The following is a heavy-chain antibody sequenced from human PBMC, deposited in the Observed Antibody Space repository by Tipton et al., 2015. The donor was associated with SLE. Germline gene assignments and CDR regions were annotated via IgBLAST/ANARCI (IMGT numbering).Heavy chain of an antibody. V-gene: IGHV3-30*02. CDR1: GFTFSRYG. CDR2: IQVDGNVK. D-gene: IGHD3-3*01. J-gene: IGHJ3*02. CDR3: ARDTGGPKGVTHYEFSRGDDAFDI. Sequence: SLRLSCAASGFTFSRYGMHWVRQAPGKSLEWVAFIQVDGNVKQYADSVKGRFTISRDNSKNTLYLQMNSLRAEDTAVYYCARDTGGPKGVTHYEFSRGDDAFDIWGQGTMVTVSS.